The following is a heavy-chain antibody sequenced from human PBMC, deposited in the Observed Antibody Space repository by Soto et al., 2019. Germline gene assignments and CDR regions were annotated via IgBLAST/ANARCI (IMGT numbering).Heavy chain of an antibody. J-gene: IGHJ4*02. Sequence: QVQLVESGGGVVQSGRSLRLSCAASGFIFSNYVMYWVRQAPGKGLEWVAFMSYDGTTKSYADTVKGRFTISRDNSQNTLYLQMNSLRPEDTGVYYCAREVLWSRYFDYWGQGTLVTVSS. V-gene: IGHV3-30-3*01. CDR3: AREVLWSRYFDY. D-gene: IGHD3-10*01. CDR1: GFIFSNYV. CDR2: MSYDGTTK.